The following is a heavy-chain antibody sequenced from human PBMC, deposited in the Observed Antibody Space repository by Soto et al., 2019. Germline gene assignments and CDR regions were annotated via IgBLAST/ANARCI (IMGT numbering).Heavy chain of an antibody. CDR2: ISGSGGST. J-gene: IGHJ6*02. D-gene: IGHD3-10*01. CDR3: AKDXQALWFGANYYYYYDMDV. CDR1: GFTFSSYA. V-gene: IGHV3-23*01. Sequence: GGSLRLSCAASGFTFSSYAMSWVRQAPGKGLEWVSAISGSGGSTYYADSVKGRFTISRDNSKNTLYLQMNSLRAEDTAVYYCAKDXQALWFGANYYYYYDMDVWGQGTTVTVSS.